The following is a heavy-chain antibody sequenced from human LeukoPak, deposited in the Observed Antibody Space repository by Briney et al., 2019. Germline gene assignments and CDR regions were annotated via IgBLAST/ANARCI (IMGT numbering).Heavy chain of an antibody. CDR3: ARCVQLERRGQYYYYYGMDV. CDR1: GGTFATYA. CDR2: IIPFYGIT. J-gene: IGHJ6*04. Sequence: GASVKVSCKASGGTFATYAITWVRQAPGQGLEWMGGIIPFYGITNYAQNFQGRVTITADKSTNTAYMEVNSLKSEDTAVYFCARCVQLERRGQYYYYYGMDVWGRGTTVTVSS. D-gene: IGHD1-1*01. V-gene: IGHV1-69*10.